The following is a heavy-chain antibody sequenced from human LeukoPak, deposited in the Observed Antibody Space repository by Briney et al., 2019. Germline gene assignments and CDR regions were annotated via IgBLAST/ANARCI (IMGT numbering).Heavy chain of an antibody. CDR3: AATGVRGVMWRNYYYGMDV. CDR1: GFTFTSSA. D-gene: IGHD3-10*01. J-gene: IGHJ6*02. CDR2: IVVGSGNT. V-gene: IGHV1-58*01. Sequence: SVTVSCKASGFTFTSSAVQWVRQARGQRLEWIGWIVVGSGNTNYAQKLQERVTITRDMSTSTAYMELSSLRSEDTAVYYCAATGVRGVMWRNYYYGMDVWGQGTTVTVSS.